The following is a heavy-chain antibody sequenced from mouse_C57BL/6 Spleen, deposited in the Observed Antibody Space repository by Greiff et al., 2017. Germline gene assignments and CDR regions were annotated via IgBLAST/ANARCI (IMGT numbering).Heavy chain of an antibody. Sequence: VQLQQSGPGLVQPSQSLSITCTVSGFSLTSYGVHWVRQSPGKGLEWLGVIWRGGSTDYNAAFMSRLSITKDNSKSQVFFKMNSLQADDTARYYCAKNWDAYYAMDYWGQGTSVTVSS. J-gene: IGHJ4*01. CDR3: AKNWDAYYAMDY. CDR1: GFSLTSYG. CDR2: IWRGGST. D-gene: IGHD4-1*01. V-gene: IGHV2-5*01.